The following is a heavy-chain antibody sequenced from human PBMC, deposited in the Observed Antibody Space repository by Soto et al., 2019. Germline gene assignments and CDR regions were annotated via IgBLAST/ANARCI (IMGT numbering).Heavy chain of an antibody. D-gene: IGHD2-2*01. Sequence: GASVKVSCKASGYTFTSYGISWVRQAPGQGLEWMGWISAYNGNTNYAQKLQGRVTMTTDTSTSTAYMELRSLRSDDTAVYYCAREVLDIVVVPAANRFDYWGQGTLVTVSS. J-gene: IGHJ4*02. CDR1: GYTFTSYG. CDR3: AREVLDIVVVPAANRFDY. CDR2: ISAYNGNT. V-gene: IGHV1-18*01.